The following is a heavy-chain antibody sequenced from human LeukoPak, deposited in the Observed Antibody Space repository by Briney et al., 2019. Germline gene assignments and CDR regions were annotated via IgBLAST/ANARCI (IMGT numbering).Heavy chain of an antibody. V-gene: IGHV1-2*02. CDR1: GYTFTGYY. D-gene: IGHD3-22*01. CDR3: ASSHYYDSSGYPDY. CDR2: INPNSGGT. Sequence: ASVTVSCKASGYTFTGYYMHWVRQAPGQGLEWMGWINPNSGGTNYAQKFQGRVTMTRDTSISTAYMELSRLRSDDTAVYYCASSHYYDSSGYPDYWGQGTLVTVSS. J-gene: IGHJ4*02.